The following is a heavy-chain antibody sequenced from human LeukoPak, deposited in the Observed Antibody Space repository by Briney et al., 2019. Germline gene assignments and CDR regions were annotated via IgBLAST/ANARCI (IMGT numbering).Heavy chain of an antibody. CDR3: ARGLGAFDI. CDR1: GFTFSSYG. D-gene: IGHD6-19*01. CDR2: IWYDGSNK. Sequence: GRSLRLSCAASGFTFSSYGMHWVRQAPGKGLEWVAVIWYDGSNKYYADSVKGRFTISRDNSKNTLYLQMNSLRAEDTAVYYCARGLGAFDIWGQGTMVTVSS. J-gene: IGHJ3*02. V-gene: IGHV3-33*01.